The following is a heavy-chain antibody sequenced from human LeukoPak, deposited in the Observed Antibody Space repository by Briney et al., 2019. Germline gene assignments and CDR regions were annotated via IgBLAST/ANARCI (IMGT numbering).Heavy chain of an antibody. CDR3: ARTPSYSNYYYYGMDV. Sequence: GASVKVSCKASGYTFTGYNMHWVRQAPGQGLGWMGRIIPILGIANYAQKFQGRVTITADKSTSTAYMELSSLRSEDTAVYYCARTPSYSNYYYYGMDVWGQGTTVTVSS. J-gene: IGHJ6*02. D-gene: IGHD4-4*01. CDR2: IIPILGIA. V-gene: IGHV1-69*02. CDR1: GYTFTGYN.